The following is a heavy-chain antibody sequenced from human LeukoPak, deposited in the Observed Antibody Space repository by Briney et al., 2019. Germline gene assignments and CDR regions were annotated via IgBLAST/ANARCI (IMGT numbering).Heavy chain of an antibody. CDR3: ARRLGDIVVVPAATFHYYYMDV. J-gene: IGHJ6*03. CDR2: IYYSGST. Sequence: SETLSLTCTVSGGSISSSSYYWGWIRQPPGKGLEWIGSIYYSGSTYYNPSLKSRVTISVDTSKNQFSLKLSSVTAADTAVYYCARRLGDIVVVPAATFHYYYMDVWGKGTTVTVSS. CDR1: GGSISSSSYY. D-gene: IGHD2-2*01. V-gene: IGHV4-39*01.